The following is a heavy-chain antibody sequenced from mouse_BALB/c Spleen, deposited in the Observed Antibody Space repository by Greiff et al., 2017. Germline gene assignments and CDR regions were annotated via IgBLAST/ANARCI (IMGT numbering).Heavy chain of an antibody. Sequence: ESGPSLVKPSQTLSLTCSVTGDSITSGYWNWIRKFPGNKLEYMGYISYSGSTYYNPSLKSRISITRDTSKNQYYLQLNSVTTEDTATYYCARYRAIYYGNYDAMDYWGQGTSVTVSS. V-gene: IGHV3-8*02. CDR2: ISYSGST. J-gene: IGHJ4*01. D-gene: IGHD2-1*01. CDR3: ARYRAIYYGNYDAMDY. CDR1: GDSITSGY.